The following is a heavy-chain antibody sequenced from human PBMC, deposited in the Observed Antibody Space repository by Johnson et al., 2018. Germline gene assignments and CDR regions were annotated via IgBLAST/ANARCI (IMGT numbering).Heavy chain of an antibody. CDR3: ARIYCTNGVCYTPLDAFDI. CDR1: GFTFSSYW. J-gene: IGHJ3*02. V-gene: IGHV3-7*01. CDR2: IKQDGREK. Sequence: VQLVQSGGGLVQPGGSLRLSCAASGFTFSSYWMSWVRQAPGKGLEWVANIKQDGREKYYVDSVKGRFTISRNNAKNSLYLQMNSLGAEETAVYYCARIYCTNGVCYTPLDAFDIWGQGTMVTGSS. D-gene: IGHD2-8*01.